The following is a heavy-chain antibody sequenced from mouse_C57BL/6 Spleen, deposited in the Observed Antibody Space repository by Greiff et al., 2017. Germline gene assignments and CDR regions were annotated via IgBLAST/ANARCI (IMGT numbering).Heavy chain of an antibody. CDR1: GYTFTSYW. D-gene: IGHD3-3*01. Sequence: VQLQQPGAELVMPGASVKLSCKASGYTFTSYWMHWVKQRPGQGLEWIGEIDPSDSYTNYNQKFKGKSTLTVDKSSSTAYMQLSSLTSEDSAVYYCARGGRGLAMDYWGQGTSVTVSS. J-gene: IGHJ4*01. CDR2: IDPSDSYT. V-gene: IGHV1-69*01. CDR3: ARGGRGLAMDY.